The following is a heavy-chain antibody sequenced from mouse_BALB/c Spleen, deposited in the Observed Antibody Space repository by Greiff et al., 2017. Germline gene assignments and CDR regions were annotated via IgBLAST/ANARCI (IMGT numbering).Heavy chain of an antibody. D-gene: IGHD2-12*01. CDR1: GYTFTSYW. Sequence: VQLQQSGAELARPGASVKLSCKASGYTFTSYWMQWVKQRPGQGLEWIGAIYPGDGDTRYTQKFKGKATLTADKSSSTAYMQLSSLASEDSAVYYCARFDDVAWFAYWGQGTLVTVSA. J-gene: IGHJ3*01. CDR2: IYPGDGDT. CDR3: ARFDDVAWFAY. V-gene: IGHV1-87*01.